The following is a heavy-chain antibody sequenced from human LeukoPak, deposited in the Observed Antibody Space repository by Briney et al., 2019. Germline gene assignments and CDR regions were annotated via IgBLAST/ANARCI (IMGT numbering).Heavy chain of an antibody. CDR3: ARQEAGCSATSFPFDY. V-gene: IGHV5-51*01. CDR1: GYRFTDYW. J-gene: IGHJ4*02. Sequence: GESLKISCKASGYRFTDYWIGWVRQMRGKGLEWMGIVFPGDSETRNNPSFQGQVTISVDKSISTAYLQWSSLKASDTAMYYCARQEAGCSATSFPFDYWGQGTLVTVSS. D-gene: IGHD2-15*01. CDR2: VFPGDSET.